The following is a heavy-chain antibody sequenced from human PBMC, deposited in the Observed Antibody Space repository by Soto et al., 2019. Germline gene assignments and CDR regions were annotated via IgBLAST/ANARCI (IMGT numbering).Heavy chain of an antibody. V-gene: IGHV3-30*18. J-gene: IGHJ6*02. D-gene: IGHD6-13*01. Sequence: QVQLVESGGGVVQPGRSLRLSCAASGFTFSSYGMNWVRQAPGKGLEWVAVISYDGSNKYYADSVKGRFTISRDNSKNTLYLQMNSLRAEDTAVYYCAKDHDSSYDYYGMDVWGQGTTVTVSS. CDR1: GFTFSSYG. CDR3: AKDHDSSYDYYGMDV. CDR2: ISYDGSNK.